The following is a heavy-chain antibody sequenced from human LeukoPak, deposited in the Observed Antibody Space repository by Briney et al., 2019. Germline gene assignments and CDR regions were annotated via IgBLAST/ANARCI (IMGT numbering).Heavy chain of an antibody. CDR3: ARDFEEVRYYYGMDV. CDR2: ISSSGRTI. CDR1: GFTFSSYE. Sequence: PGGSLRLSCAASGFTFSSYEMNWVRQAPGKGLEWVSYISSSGRTIYYADSVKGRFTISRDNAKNSLYLQMNSLRAEDTAVYYCARDFEEVRYYYGMDVWGQGTTVTVSS. J-gene: IGHJ6*02. V-gene: IGHV3-48*03.